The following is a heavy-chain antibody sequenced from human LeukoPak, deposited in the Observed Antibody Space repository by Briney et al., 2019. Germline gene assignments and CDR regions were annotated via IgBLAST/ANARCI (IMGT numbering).Heavy chain of an antibody. V-gene: IGHV3-48*01. D-gene: IGHD3-22*01. CDR2: ISSSSSTI. Sequence: GGSLRLSCAASGFTFSSYSMNWVRQAPGKGLEWVSYISSSSSTIYYADSVKGRFTISRDNSKNTLYPQMGSLRAEDMAVYYCAREGYDSSSYYFDYWGQGTLVTVSS. CDR3: AREGYDSSSYYFDY. J-gene: IGHJ4*02. CDR1: GFTFSSYS.